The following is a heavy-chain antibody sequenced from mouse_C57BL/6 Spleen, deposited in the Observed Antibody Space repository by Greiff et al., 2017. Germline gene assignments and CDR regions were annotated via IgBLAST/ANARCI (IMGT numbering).Heavy chain of an antibody. CDR3: ARPHGSSVPWDFEV. J-gene: IGHJ1*03. Sequence: QVQLQQSDAELVKPGASVKMSCKASGYTFTDHSIHWMKQRPEQGLEWIGYIYPRDGSTKYNEKFKGKATLTADKSSSTAYMQLNCLTSEDSAVYVCARPHGSSVPWDFEVWGTGTTVTVSS. CDR1: GYTFTDHS. D-gene: IGHD1-1*01. CDR2: IYPRDGST. V-gene: IGHV1-78*01.